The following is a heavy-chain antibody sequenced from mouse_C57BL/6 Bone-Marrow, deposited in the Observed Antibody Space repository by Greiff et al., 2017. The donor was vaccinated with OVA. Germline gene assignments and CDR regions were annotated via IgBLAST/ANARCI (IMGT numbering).Heavy chain of an antibody. Sequence: QVQLQQPGTELVKPGASVKLSCKASGYTFTSYWMHWVKQRPGQGLEWIGNINPSNGGTNYNEKFKCKATLTVDKSSSTAYMQFSSLTSEDSAVYYCARSEYDYYWYFDVWGTGTTVTVSS. CDR3: ARSEYDYYWYFDV. J-gene: IGHJ1*03. V-gene: IGHV1-53*01. D-gene: IGHD2-4*01. CDR1: GYTFTSYW. CDR2: INPSNGGT.